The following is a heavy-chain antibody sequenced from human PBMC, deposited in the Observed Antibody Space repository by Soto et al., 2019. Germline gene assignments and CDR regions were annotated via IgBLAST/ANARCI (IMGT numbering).Heavy chain of an antibody. Sequence: QITLKESGPTLVKPTQTLTLTCTFSGFSRTTSGVGVGWFHQPPGKALEWLALIYWDDDKRYSPSLKSRLTITKDTSKNQVVLTMTNMDPVDTATYYCAHRLKDCSGGSCYYGMDVWGQGTTVTVSS. J-gene: IGHJ6*02. V-gene: IGHV2-5*02. D-gene: IGHD2-15*01. CDR3: AHRLKDCSGGSCYYGMDV. CDR2: IYWDDDK. CDR1: GFSRTTSGVG.